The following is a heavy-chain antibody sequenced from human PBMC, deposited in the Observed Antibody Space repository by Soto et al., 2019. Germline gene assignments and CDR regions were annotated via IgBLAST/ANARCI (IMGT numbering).Heavy chain of an antibody. CDR3: ARAYYDFWSGYYYYYYYYMDV. CDR2: INAGNGNT. CDR1: VYTFTSDA. V-gene: IGHV1-3*01. J-gene: IGHJ6*03. D-gene: IGHD3-3*01. Sequence: ASVKGSFKASVYTFTSDAMRWGLQAPGQRLEWMGWINAGNGNTKYSQKFQGRVTITRDTSASTAYMELSSLRSEDTAVYYCARAYYDFWSGYYYYYYYYMDVWGKGTTVTVSS.